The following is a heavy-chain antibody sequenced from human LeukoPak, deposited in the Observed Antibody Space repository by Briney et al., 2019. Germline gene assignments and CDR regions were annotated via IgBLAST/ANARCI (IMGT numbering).Heavy chain of an antibody. CDR3: ASLPRTSNRGY. Sequence: PSETLSLTCTVSGGSISSYYWSWIRQPPGKGLEWIGYIYTSGSTNYNPSLKSRVTISVDTSKNQFSLNLSSVTAADTAVYYCASLPRTSNRGYWGQGTLVTVSS. J-gene: IGHJ4*02. CDR2: IYTSGST. CDR1: GGSISSYY. V-gene: IGHV4-4*09. D-gene: IGHD2/OR15-2a*01.